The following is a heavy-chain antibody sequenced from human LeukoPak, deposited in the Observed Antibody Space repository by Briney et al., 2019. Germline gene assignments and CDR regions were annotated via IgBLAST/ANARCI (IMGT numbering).Heavy chain of an antibody. CDR2: IYYSGST. CDR3: AREGGLQHHFDY. Sequence: SETLSLTCTVSGGSISSSSYYWGWIRQPPGKGLEWIGSIYYSGSTYYNPSLKSRVTISVDTSKNQFSLKLSSVTAADTAVYYCAREGGLQHHFDYWGQGTLVTVSS. V-gene: IGHV4-39*07. J-gene: IGHJ4*02. CDR1: GGSISSSSYY. D-gene: IGHD4-11*01.